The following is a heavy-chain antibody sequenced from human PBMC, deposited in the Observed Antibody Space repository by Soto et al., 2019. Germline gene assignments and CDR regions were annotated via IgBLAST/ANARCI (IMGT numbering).Heavy chain of an antibody. V-gene: IGHV4-59*08. J-gene: IGHJ4*02. CDR3: ARFILTGYTFDY. CDR2: IYYSGST. Sequence: SETLSLTRTVSGASISSYYWSWFRQPPGKGLEWIGYIYYSGSTNYNPSLKSRVTISVDTSKNQFSLKLSSVTAADTAVYYCARFILTGYTFDYWGQGTLVTVS. D-gene: IGHD3-9*01. CDR1: GASISSYY.